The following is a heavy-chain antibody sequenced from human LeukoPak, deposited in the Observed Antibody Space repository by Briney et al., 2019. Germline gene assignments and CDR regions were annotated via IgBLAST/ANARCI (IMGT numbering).Heavy chain of an antibody. Sequence: PGRSLRLSCAASGFTFSSYGMHWVRQAPGKGLEWVAVISYDGSNKYYADSVKGRFTISRDNTKNTLYLQMNNLRAEDTAVYYCAKDQGTGLYYYYYMDVWGKGTTVTVSS. CDR1: GFTFSSYG. J-gene: IGHJ6*03. V-gene: IGHV3-30*18. CDR3: AKDQGTGLYYYYYMDV. CDR2: ISYDGSNK.